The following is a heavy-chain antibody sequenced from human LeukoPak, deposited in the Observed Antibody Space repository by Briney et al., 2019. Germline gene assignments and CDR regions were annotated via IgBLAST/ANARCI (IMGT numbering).Heavy chain of an antibody. CDR2: INPNSGGT. V-gene: IGHV1-2*02. Sequence: GASVKVSCKASGYTFTGYYMHWVRQAPRQGLEWMGWINPNSGGTNYAQKFQGRVTMTRDTSISTAYMELSRLRSDDTAVYYCARGAHYHDSSEGFDYWGQGTLVSVSS. J-gene: IGHJ4*02. CDR1: GYTFTGYY. CDR3: ARGAHYHDSSEGFDY. D-gene: IGHD3-22*01.